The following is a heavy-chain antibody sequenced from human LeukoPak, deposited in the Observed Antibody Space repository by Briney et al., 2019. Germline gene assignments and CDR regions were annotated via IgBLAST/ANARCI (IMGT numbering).Heavy chain of an antibody. CDR2: IYYSGST. Sequence: PSETLSLTCTVSGGSISSGSYYWGWIRQPPGKGLEWIGSIYYSGSTYYNPSLKSRVTISVDTSKNQFSLKLSSVTAADTAVYYCARAVYYYDSSGYRYYYYMDVWGKGTTVTVSS. J-gene: IGHJ6*03. CDR1: GGSISSGSYY. D-gene: IGHD3-22*01. V-gene: IGHV4-39*07. CDR3: ARAVYYYDSSGYRYYYYMDV.